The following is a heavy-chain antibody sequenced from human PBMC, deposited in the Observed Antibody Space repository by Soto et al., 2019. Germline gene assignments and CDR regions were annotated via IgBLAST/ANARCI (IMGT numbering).Heavy chain of an antibody. J-gene: IGHJ6*02. CDR1: GFTFSSYS. Sequence: EVQLVESGGGLVKPGGSLRLSCAASGFTFSSYSMNWVRQAPGKGLEWVSFISSSSSYIYYADSVKGRFTISRDNAKNSLYLQMNSLRAEVTAVYYCARVSRNVFYYYGMDVWGQGTTVTVSS. CDR2: ISSSSSYI. D-gene: IGHD1-1*01. CDR3: ARVSRNVFYYYGMDV. V-gene: IGHV3-21*01.